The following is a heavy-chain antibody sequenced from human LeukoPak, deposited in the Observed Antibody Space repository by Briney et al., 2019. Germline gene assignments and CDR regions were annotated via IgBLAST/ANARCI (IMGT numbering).Heavy chain of an antibody. V-gene: IGHV4-59*13. CDR2: TYYNGRA. Sequence: KPSETLSLTCTVSGGSISSSYWSWFRQPPGKGLEWIAYTYYNGRANYNPSPRSRVTISVDTSKNQFSLKLNSVTAADTAVYYCARAKGDYWGQGILVTVSS. CDR3: ARAKGDY. J-gene: IGHJ4*02. CDR1: GGSISSSY.